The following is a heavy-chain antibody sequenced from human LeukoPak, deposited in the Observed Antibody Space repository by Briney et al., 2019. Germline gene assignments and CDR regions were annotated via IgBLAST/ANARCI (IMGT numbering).Heavy chain of an antibody. Sequence: EASVKVSCKASGYTFSAYYMHWVRQAPGQGLEWMGWINPNSGATHYAQKFQGRVTMTTDTPSAIGYMDLRRLSSDDTAVYYCARDRDVGLTDFWGQGTLVTVSS. D-gene: IGHD7-27*01. V-gene: IGHV1-2*02. J-gene: IGHJ4*02. CDR3: ARDRDVGLTDF. CDR2: INPNSGAT. CDR1: GYTFSAYY.